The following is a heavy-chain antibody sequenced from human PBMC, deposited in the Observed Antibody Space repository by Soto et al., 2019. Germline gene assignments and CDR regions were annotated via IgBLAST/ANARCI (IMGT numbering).Heavy chain of an antibody. Sequence: PSETLSLTCTVSGGAISSGDYYWSWIRQPPGKGLEWIGYIYYSGSTSYNPSLKSRVSISVDTSKNQFSLKLSSVTAADTAVYYCARDHRRSGSYPTGFFDPWGQGTLVTVSS. CDR1: GGAISSGDYY. J-gene: IGHJ5*02. D-gene: IGHD1-26*01. CDR2: IYYSGST. CDR3: ARDHRRSGSYPTGFFDP. V-gene: IGHV4-30-4*01.